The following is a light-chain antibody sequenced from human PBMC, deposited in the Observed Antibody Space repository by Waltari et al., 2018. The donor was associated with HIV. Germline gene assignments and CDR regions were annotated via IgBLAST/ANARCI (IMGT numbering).Light chain of an antibody. CDR2: ENN. Sequence: ESPGKTVTISCTRSSGDIGSNYVQWYQQRPGSSPTSVIYENNKRPSGVPHRFSGSIDRSSNSASLTISGLMTEDEADYYCQSYDTNYYVVFGGGTKLTVL. J-gene: IGLJ2*01. V-gene: IGLV6-57*01. CDR3: QSYDTNYYVV. CDR1: SGDIGSNY.